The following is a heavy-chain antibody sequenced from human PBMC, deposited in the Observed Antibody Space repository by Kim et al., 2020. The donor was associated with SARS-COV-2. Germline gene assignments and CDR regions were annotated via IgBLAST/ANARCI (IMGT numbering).Heavy chain of an antibody. CDR1: GFTFSSYW. J-gene: IGHJ4*02. D-gene: IGHD6-13*01. CDR2: IKQDGSGK. CDR3: ASLGTSSWYFDY. Sequence: GGSLRLSCAASGFTFSSYWMSWVRQAPGKGLEWVANIKQDGSGKYYEDSVKGRFTISRDNAKNSLYLQMNSLRAEDTAVYYCASLGTSSWYFDYWGQGTLGTVSS. V-gene: IGHV3-7*01.